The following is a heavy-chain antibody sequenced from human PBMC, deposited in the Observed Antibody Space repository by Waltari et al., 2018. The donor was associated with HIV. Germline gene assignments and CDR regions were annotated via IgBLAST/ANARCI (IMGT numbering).Heavy chain of an antibody. CDR1: GVDFRQYS. CDR3: VRDDPGYGPIDY. Sequence: LVASGGGVVTTGGCIRLTCEASGVDFRQYSLNWVRPSPMRGLEWVASIRRGNNEKNYLDSVRGRFVISRDNSESSVYLQMDSLREEDTATYFCVRDDPGYGPIDYWGQGTLVTV. D-gene: IGHD3-10*01. V-gene: IGHV3-21*04. J-gene: IGHJ4*02. CDR2: IRRGNNEK.